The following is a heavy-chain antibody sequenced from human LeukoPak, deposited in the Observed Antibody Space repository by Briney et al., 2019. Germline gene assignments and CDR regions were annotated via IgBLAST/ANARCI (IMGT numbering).Heavy chain of an antibody. CDR3: ARDFRSAAPDAFDI. J-gene: IGHJ3*02. D-gene: IGHD6-19*01. CDR1: GDSVSSNSAA. CDR2: TYYRSKWYN. V-gene: IGHV6-1*01. Sequence: SQTLSLTCATSGDSVSSNSAAWNWIRQSPSRGLEWLGRTYYRSKWYNDYAVSVKIRITINPDTSKNQFSLQLNSVTPEGTAVYYCARDFRSAAPDAFDIWGQGTMVTVSS.